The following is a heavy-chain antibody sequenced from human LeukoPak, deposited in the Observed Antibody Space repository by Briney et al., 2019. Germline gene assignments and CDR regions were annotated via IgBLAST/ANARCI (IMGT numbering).Heavy chain of an antibody. CDR3: ARHSPYSHGYFDS. Sequence: GGSLRLSCEVSGFSLSTYAMSWVRQAPGKVLEWVSAISNSGGSTYYTDSGKGRFTISRDTPTNTLFLQMDTLRAEDTAVYFCARHSPYSHGYFDSWGQGTLVTVSS. J-gene: IGHJ4*02. D-gene: IGHD5-18*01. CDR2: ISNSGGST. V-gene: IGHV3-23*01. CDR1: GFSLSTYA.